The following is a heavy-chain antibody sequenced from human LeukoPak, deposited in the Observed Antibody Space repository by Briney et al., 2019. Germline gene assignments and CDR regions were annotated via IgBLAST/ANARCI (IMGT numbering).Heavy chain of an antibody. J-gene: IGHJ4*02. CDR2: INPNSGGT. Sequence: ASVKVSCKASGYTFTGYYMHWVRQAPGQGLEWMGWINPNSGGTNYAQKFQGRFTISRDNSKSTLCLQMNSLRAEDTAVYYCAKQLGYCSDGSCYFPYWGQGTLVTVSS. CDR3: AKQLGYCSDGSCYFPY. CDR1: GYTFTGYY. V-gene: IGHV1-2*02. D-gene: IGHD2-15*01.